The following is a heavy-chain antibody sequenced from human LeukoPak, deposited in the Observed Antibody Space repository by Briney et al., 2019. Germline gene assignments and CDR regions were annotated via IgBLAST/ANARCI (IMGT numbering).Heavy chain of an antibody. J-gene: IGHJ4*02. CDR1: GFTFDDYA. Sequence: PGGSLRLSCAASGFTFDDYAMHWVRQAPGKGLEWVSGISWNSGSIGYADSVKGRFTISRDNAKNSLYLQMNSLRAEDTALYYCAKGGSYRYYFDYWGQGTLVTVSS. CDR3: AKGGSYRYYFDY. CDR2: ISWNSGSI. D-gene: IGHD3-16*02. V-gene: IGHV3-9*01.